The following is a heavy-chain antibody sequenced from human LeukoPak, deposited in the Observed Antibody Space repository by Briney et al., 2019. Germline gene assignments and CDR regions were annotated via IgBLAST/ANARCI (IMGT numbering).Heavy chain of an antibody. CDR3: ARVGHYDILTGHAFDI. Sequence: PGGSLRLSCAASGFTFSSYSMNWVRQAPGKGLEWVSSISSSSSYIYYAGSVKGRFTISRDNAKNSLYLQMNSLRAEDTAVYYCARVGHYDILTGHAFDIWGQGTMVTVSS. J-gene: IGHJ3*02. V-gene: IGHV3-21*01. D-gene: IGHD3-9*01. CDR1: GFTFSSYS. CDR2: ISSSSSYI.